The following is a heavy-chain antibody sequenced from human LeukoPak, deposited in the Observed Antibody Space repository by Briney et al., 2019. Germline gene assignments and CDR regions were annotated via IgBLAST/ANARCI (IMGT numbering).Heavy chain of an antibody. CDR1: GFTFSDYY. CDR2: ISSSGSTI. J-gene: IGHJ4*02. D-gene: IGHD2-2*01. V-gene: IGHV3-11*01. CDR3: ASYCSSTSCYGFDY. Sequence: NPGGSLRLSCAASGFTFSDYYMSWIRQAPGKGLEWVSHISSSGSTIYYADSVKGRFTISRDNAKNSLYLQMNSLRAEDTAVYYCASYCSSTSCYGFDYWGQGTLVTVSS.